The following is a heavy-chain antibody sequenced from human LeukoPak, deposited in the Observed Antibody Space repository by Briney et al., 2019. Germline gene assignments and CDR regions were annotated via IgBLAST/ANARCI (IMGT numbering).Heavy chain of an antibody. J-gene: IGHJ4*02. Sequence: PGGSLRLSCAASGFTFSSYTMHWVRQAPGTGLEWVSIVSYDGSNAYYADSVRGRVTISRDNSKNTVHLQMNGLRAEDTAVYYCVRDRVGPDYWGQGTLVTVSS. CDR3: VRDRVGPDY. CDR1: GFTFSSYT. D-gene: IGHD1-26*01. CDR2: VSYDGSNA. V-gene: IGHV3-30-3*01.